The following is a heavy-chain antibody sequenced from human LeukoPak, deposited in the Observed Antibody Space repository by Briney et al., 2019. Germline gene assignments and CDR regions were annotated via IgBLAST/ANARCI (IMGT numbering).Heavy chain of an antibody. CDR1: GFTFDDYA. CDR3: AKDIGSAATYYFDY. V-gene: IGHV3-9*01. J-gene: IGHJ4*02. D-gene: IGHD6-13*01. Sequence: GGPLRLSCAASGFTFDDYAMHWVRQAPGKGLEWVSGISWNSGSIGYADSVKGRFTISRDNAKNSLYLQMNSLRAEDTALYYCAKDIGSAATYYFDYWGQGTLVTVSS. CDR2: ISWNSGSI.